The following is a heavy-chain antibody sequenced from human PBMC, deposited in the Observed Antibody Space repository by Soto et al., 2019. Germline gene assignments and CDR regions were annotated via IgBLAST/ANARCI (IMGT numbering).Heavy chain of an antibody. CDR1: GFTFSSYW. V-gene: IGHV3-74*01. Sequence: PGGSLRLSCAAPGFTFSSYWMHWVRQAPGKGLVWVSRINSDGSSTSYADSVKGRFTISRDNAKNTLYLQMNSLRAEDTAVYYCARVLAAAGTYYYYGMDVWGQGTTVTVSS. CDR3: ARVLAAAGTYYYYGMDV. D-gene: IGHD6-13*01. CDR2: INSDGSST. J-gene: IGHJ6*02.